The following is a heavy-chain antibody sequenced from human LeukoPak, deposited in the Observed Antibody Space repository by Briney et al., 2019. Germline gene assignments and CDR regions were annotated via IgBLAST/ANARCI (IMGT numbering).Heavy chain of an antibody. CDR2: IYYSGST. D-gene: IGHD3-3*01. CDR3: ARNLLRSGYYGGFDY. CDR1: GGSFSGYY. V-gene: IGHV4-59*01. Sequence: SETLSLTCAVYGGSFSGYYWSWIRQPPGKGLEWIGYIYYSGSTNYKPSLKSRVTIAVDTSKNQFSLKLTSVTAADTAIYYCARNLLRSGYYGGFDYWGQGTLVTVSS. J-gene: IGHJ4*02.